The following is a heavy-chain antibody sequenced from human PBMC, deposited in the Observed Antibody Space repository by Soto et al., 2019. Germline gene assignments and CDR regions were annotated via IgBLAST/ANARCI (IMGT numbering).Heavy chain of an antibody. CDR3: ARALPVAKGGFDP. J-gene: IGHJ5*02. CDR1: GFTVSNTY. V-gene: IGHV3-53*01. D-gene: IGHD2-2*01. CDR2: IYTAGGT. Sequence: GGALRLSCAASGFTVSNTYMTWVRQPPGKGLECVSVIYTAGGTNYADSVKGRFIISRDNSKNTLYLQMNSLRAEDTAVYYCARALPVAKGGFDPWGQGTLVTV.